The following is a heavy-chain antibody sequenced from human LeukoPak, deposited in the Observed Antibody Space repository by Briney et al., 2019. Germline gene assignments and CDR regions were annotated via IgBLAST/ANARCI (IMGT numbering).Heavy chain of an antibody. Sequence: SETLSLTCTASGGSISSYYWSWIRQPPGKGLEWIGYIYYSGSTDYNPSLKSRVTISVDTSKNQFSLKLSSVTAADTAVYYCATGGGDDYGGIGAFDIWGQGTMVTVSS. D-gene: IGHD4-23*01. J-gene: IGHJ3*02. CDR3: ATGGGDDYGGIGAFDI. CDR1: GGSISSYY. V-gene: IGHV4-59*12. CDR2: IYYSGST.